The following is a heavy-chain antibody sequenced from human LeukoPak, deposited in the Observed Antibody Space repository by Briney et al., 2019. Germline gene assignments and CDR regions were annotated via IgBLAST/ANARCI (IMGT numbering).Heavy chain of an antibody. J-gene: IGHJ4*02. CDR1: GFTFGDYA. CDR2: IRSKRYTGTT. CDR3: IRGVRAVVVGQVKYYFDY. D-gene: IGHD2-15*01. V-gene: IGHV3-49*04. Sequence: GGSLRLSCAGSGFTFGDYAVSWVRQAPGKGLEWVGFIRSKRYTGTTDYAASVKGRFTISRDDSKSIAYLQMNSLKNEDTALYYCIRGVRAVVVGQVKYYFDYWGRGTLVTVSS.